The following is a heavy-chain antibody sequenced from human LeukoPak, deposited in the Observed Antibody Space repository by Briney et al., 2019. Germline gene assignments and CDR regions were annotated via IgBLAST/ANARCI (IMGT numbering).Heavy chain of an antibody. J-gene: IGHJ4*02. CDR3: ARSNDYGGSDY. V-gene: IGHV3-30*02. CDR1: GFIFSGSG. CDR2: IRYDGSKK. Sequence: GGSLRLSCAASGFIFSGSGMHWVRQAPGKGLAWVSFIRYDGSKKHYADSVKGRFTISRDNSKNTLYLQMNSLRAEDTAVYYCARSNDYGGSDYWGQGTLVTVSS. D-gene: IGHD4-23*01.